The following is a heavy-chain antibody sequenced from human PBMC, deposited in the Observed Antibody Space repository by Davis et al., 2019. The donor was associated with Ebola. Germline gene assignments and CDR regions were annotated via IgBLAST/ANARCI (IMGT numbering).Heavy chain of an antibody. CDR3: TRGGTVTSTPLDY. J-gene: IGHJ4*02. D-gene: IGHD4-17*01. V-gene: IGHV3-7*01. Sequence: PGGSLRLSCAASGFTFSSFWMSWVRQAPGKGLEWVANIKQDGSDKYYMDSVKGRFTVSRDNAKNSLYLQMNSLRAEDTSVYYCTRGGTVTSTPLDYWGQGTLVTVSS. CDR1: GFTFSSFW. CDR2: IKQDGSDK.